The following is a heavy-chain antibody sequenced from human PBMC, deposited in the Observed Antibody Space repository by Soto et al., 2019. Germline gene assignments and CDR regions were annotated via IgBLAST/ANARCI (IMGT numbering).Heavy chain of an antibody. V-gene: IGHV4-59*01. J-gene: IGHJ5*02. CDR1: GGSISSYY. CDR3: AVVGCSSTSCYAWDNWFDP. Sequence: SETLSLTCTVSGGSISSYYWSWIRQPPGKGLEWIGYIYYSGSTKYNPSKKNRVTISVATSKNQFSLKLTTVTAADSAVYFFAVVGCSSTSCYAWDNWFDPWGQGTLVTVSS. D-gene: IGHD2-2*01. CDR2: IYYSGST.